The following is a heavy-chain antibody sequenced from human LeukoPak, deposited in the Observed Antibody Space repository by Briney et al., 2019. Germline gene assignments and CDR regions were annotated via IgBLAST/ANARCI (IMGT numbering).Heavy chain of an antibody. J-gene: IGHJ4*02. CDR1: GFTFNIYA. CDR2: ISTSGGST. Sequence: PGGSLRLSCAASGFTFNIYAMSWVRQAPGKGLEWVSAISTSGGSTYYADSVKGRFTISRDNSKNTLYLQMNSLRAEDTAVYYCTTDWTQNIDYWGQGTLVTVSS. D-gene: IGHD3/OR15-3a*01. V-gene: IGHV3-23*01. CDR3: TTDWTQNIDY.